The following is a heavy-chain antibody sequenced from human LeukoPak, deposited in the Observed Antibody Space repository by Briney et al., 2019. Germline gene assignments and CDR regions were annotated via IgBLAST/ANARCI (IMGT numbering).Heavy chain of an antibody. CDR1: GYTFTSYY. V-gene: IGHV1-46*01. D-gene: IGHD3-22*01. Sequence: ASVKVSCKASGYTFTSYYMHWVRQAPGQGLEWMGIINPSGGSTSYAQKFQGRVTMTRDMSTSTVYMELSSLRSEDTAVYYCATLGPPIRNYDSSGYHNYFDYWGQGTLVTVSS. CDR2: INPSGGST. CDR3: ATLGPPIRNYDSSGYHNYFDY. J-gene: IGHJ4*02.